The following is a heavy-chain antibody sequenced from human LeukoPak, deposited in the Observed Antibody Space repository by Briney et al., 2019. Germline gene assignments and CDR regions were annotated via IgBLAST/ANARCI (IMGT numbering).Heavy chain of an antibody. CDR3: ARTKYDSSGYSLKDY. J-gene: IGHJ4*02. CDR2: ISSSSSYI. V-gene: IGHV3-21*01. D-gene: IGHD3-22*01. CDR1: GFTFSSYS. Sequence: PGGSLRLSCAASGFTFSSYSMNWVRQAPGKGLEWASSISSSSSYIYYADSVKGRFTISRDNSKNTLYLQMNSLRAEDTAVYYCARTKYDSSGYSLKDYWGQGTLVTVSS.